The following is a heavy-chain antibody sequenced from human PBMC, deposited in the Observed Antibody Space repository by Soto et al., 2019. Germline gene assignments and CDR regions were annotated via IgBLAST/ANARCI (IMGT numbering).Heavy chain of an antibody. CDR1: GGSITSGNSYS. Sequence: SETLSLTCAVSGGSITSGNSYSWSWIRQPPGKGLEWIGSISHTGSTSYNPSLKSRLTMSVDKSTDQFSLRLSSVTAADMAVYYCARAVAPYFGTWFDPWGQGSLVTVSS. V-gene: IGHV4-30-2*01. J-gene: IGHJ5*02. CDR2: ISHTGST. D-gene: IGHD3-10*01. CDR3: ARAVAPYFGTWFDP.